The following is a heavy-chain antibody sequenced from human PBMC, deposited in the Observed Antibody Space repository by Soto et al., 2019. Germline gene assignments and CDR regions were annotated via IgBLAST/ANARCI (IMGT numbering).Heavy chain of an antibody. CDR2: IYHSGST. J-gene: IGHJ4*02. V-gene: IGHV4-30-2*01. Sequence: PSETLSLTCAVSGGSISSGGYSWSWIRQPPGKGLEWIGYIYHSGSTYYNPSLKSRVTVSVDRSKNQFSLKLSSVTAADTAVYYWDRGFAPGSYYFDYWGQVTLVTVSS. CDR3: DRGFAPGSYYFDY. CDR1: GGSISSGGYS. D-gene: IGHD3-10*01.